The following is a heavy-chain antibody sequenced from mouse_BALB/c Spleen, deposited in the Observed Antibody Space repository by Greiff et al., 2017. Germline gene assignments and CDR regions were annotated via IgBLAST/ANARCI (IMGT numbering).Heavy chain of an antibody. CDR1: GFTFSSYA. D-gene: IGHD1-1*01. V-gene: IGHV5-6-5*01. CDR2: ISSGGST. CDR3: ARGRGVVANWYFDV. Sequence: EVKLVESGGGLVKPGGSLKLSCAASGFTFSSYAMSWVRQTPEKRLEWVASISSGGSTYYPDSVKGRFTISRDNARNILYLQMSSLRSEDTAMYYCARGRGVVANWYFDVWGAGTTVTVSS. J-gene: IGHJ1*01.